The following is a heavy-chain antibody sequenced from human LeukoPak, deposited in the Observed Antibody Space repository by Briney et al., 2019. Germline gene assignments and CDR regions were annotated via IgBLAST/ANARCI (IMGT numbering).Heavy chain of an antibody. CDR3: GGYISGFYDY. D-gene: IGHD6-19*01. V-gene: IGHV3-23*01. CDR1: GFTFSSYA. J-gene: IGHJ4*02. Sequence: GGSLRLSCAASGFTFSSYAMSWVRLAPGKGLEWVSTINDGGGNTYYADSVRGRFTIPRDDSEGTLFLQMNSLRAEDTAMYYCGGYISGFYDYWGQGTLVTVSS. CDR2: INDGGGNT.